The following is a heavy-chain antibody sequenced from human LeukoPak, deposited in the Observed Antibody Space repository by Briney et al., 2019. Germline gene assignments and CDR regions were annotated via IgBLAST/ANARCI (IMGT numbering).Heavy chain of an antibody. J-gene: IGHJ4*02. CDR1: GLTFSSYA. CDR2: ISYDGSNK. V-gene: IGHV3-30*04. CDR3: ARGIYASGTYAVSYFAY. D-gene: IGHD3-10*01. Sequence: PGGSLRLACAASGLTFSSYAMDWVRQAPGKGLEWMSGISYDGSNKYFADSVKGRFTISRDNSKNTLYLQTNSLRAEDTAVYYCARGIYASGTYAVSYFAYWGQGILVIVSP.